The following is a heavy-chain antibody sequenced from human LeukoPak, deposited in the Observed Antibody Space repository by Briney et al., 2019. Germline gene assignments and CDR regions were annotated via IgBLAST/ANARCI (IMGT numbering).Heavy chain of an antibody. V-gene: IGHV3-7*01. D-gene: IGHD3-10*01. CDR3: ARLTTQGITMVRGVIITGYYYYMDV. CDR1: GFTFTTYW. CDR2: IKQDGSEK. Sequence: PGESLRLSCAASGFTFTTYWMSWVRQPPGKGLEWVANIKQDGSEKYYVDSVKGRFTISRDNAKNSLYLQMNSLRAEDTAVYYCARLTTQGITMVRGVIITGYYYYMDVWGKGTTVTVSS. J-gene: IGHJ6*03.